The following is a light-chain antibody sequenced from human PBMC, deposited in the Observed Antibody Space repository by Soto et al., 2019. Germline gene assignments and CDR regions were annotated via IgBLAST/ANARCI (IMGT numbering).Light chain of an antibody. CDR1: QSVSSN. V-gene: IGKV3-15*01. J-gene: IGKJ1*01. CDR2: GAS. Sequence: EIVMTQSPATLSVSPGERATLSCRASQSVSSNFAWYQRKPGQAPRLLIYGASTRATGIPARFSGGGSGTEFTLTISSLQSEDFAVYYCQHYNNWPPWTFGQGTKVEIK. CDR3: QHYNNWPPWT.